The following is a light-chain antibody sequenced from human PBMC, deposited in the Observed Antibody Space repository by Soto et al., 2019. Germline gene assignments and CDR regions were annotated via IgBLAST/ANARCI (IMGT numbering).Light chain of an antibody. J-gene: IGLJ1*01. V-gene: IGLV2-14*01. Sequence: QSALTQPASVSGSPGQSITISCTGTSSDVGGYNYVSWYQQHPGKAPKLMIYEDSKRPSGVSNRFSGSKSGDTASLTISGLQTEDEADYYCCSYTGGTTAYVFGTGTKVTVL. CDR3: CSYTGGTTAYV. CDR1: SSDVGGYNY. CDR2: EDS.